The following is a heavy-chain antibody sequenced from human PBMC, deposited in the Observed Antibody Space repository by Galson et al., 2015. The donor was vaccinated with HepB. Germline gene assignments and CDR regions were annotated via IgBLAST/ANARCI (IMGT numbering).Heavy chain of an antibody. CDR1: GGSISSSNW. Sequence: SETLSLTCAVSGGSISSSNWWSWVRQPPGKGLEWIGEIYHSGSTNYNPSLKSRATISVDRSKNQFSLKLSSVTAADTAVYYCAGVALGAVAGTGIARHWYFDLWGRGTLVTASS. CDR3: AGVALGAVAGTGIARHWYFDL. V-gene: IGHV4-4*02. J-gene: IGHJ2*01. D-gene: IGHD6-19*01. CDR2: IYHSGST.